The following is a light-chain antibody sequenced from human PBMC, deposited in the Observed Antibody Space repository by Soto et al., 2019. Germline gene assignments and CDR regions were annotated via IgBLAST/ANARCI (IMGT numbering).Light chain of an antibody. CDR2: GAS. Sequence: DIQLTQSPSFLSASVGDRVTITCRASQGISSYFAWYQQPPGKAPKLLIYGASTLQRGVSSRFSGSGSGTEFTLTISSLQPEDFATYYCQHLNTYPRTFGQGTKLEVK. CDR3: QHLNTYPRT. CDR1: QGISSY. J-gene: IGKJ2*01. V-gene: IGKV1-9*01.